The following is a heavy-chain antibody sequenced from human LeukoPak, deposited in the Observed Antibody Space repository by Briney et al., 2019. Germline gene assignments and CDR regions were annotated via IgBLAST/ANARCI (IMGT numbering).Heavy chain of an antibody. J-gene: IGHJ4*02. V-gene: IGHV1-2*02. CDR3: AKVGAMVL. CDR2: INPNSGGT. CDR1: GCRFTGYY. Sequence: ASVKVSCKASGCRFTGYYMHWVRQAPGQGLEWMGWINPNSGGTNYAQKFQGSVTMTRDKSITTAYMDLSSLTADDTAVYYCAKVGAMVLWGQGTQVTVSS. D-gene: IGHD3-10*01.